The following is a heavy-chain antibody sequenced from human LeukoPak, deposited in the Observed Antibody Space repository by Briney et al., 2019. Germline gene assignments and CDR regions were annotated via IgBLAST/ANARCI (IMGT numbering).Heavy chain of an antibody. CDR2: ISGDGGST. J-gene: IGHJ4*02. D-gene: IGHD2-15*01. CDR3: ARGSSVVALD. CDR1: GFTFDDYA. V-gene: IGHV3-43*02. Sequence: PGGSLRLSCAASGFTFDDYAMHWVRQAPGKGLEWVSLISGDGGSTYYADSVKGRFTISRDNSKNSLYLQMNSLRAEDTAVYYCARGSSVVALDWGQGTLVTVSS.